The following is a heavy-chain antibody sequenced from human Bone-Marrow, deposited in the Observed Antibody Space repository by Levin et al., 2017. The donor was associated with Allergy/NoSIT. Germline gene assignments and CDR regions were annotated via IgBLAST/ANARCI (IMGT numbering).Heavy chain of an antibody. CDR1: GIPFNDQY. CDR3: ATLHYYRSHY. V-gene: IGHV3-11*03. J-gene: IGHJ4*02. Sequence: GGSLRLSCEASGIPFNDQYMSWIRQAPGKGLEWLLMIGGDGSDIKYADSVRGRFTISRDNAKNELYLQMNSLRAEDTAVYYCATLHYYRSHYWGQGTLVTVSS. D-gene: IGHD3-10*01. CDR2: IGGDGSDI.